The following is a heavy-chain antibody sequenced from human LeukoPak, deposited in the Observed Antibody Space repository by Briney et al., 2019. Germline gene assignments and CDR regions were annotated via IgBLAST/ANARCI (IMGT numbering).Heavy chain of an antibody. V-gene: IGHV3-21*01. D-gene: IGHD1-26*01. CDR3: ARDQEEWDPYDAFDI. CDR1: GFTFSSYS. CDR2: ISSSSSYI. Sequence: GGSLRPSCAASGFTFSSYSMNWVRQAPGNGLEWVSSISSSSSYIYYADSVKGRFTISRDNAKNSLYLQMNSLRAEDTAVYYCARDQEEWDPYDAFDIWGQGTMVTVSS. J-gene: IGHJ3*02.